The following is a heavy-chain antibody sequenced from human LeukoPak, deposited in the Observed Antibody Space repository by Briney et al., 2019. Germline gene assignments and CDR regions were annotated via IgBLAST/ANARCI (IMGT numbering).Heavy chain of an antibody. V-gene: IGHV1-69*04. Sequence: GSSVKVSCKASGGTFSSYAISWVRQAPGQVLEWIGRIIPILGIANYAQKFQGRVTITADKSTSTAYMELSSLRSEDTAVYYFSRPKPGYDILTGSPFDYWGQGTLVTVSS. D-gene: IGHD3-9*01. CDR3: SRPKPGYDILTGSPFDY. CDR1: GGTFSSYA. CDR2: IIPILGIA. J-gene: IGHJ4*02.